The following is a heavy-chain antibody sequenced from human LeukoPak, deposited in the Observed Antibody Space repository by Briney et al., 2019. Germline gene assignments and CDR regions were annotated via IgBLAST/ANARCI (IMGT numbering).Heavy chain of an antibody. Sequence: PGGSLRLSCAVSGFTVSENYMSLVRQAPGKGLEWVSTIYSGGLTYYADPVKGKFTISRDNSKNTLYLQMSSLRAEDTAVYYCVRDRWPGLGDFWGQGTTVTVSS. CDR2: IYSGGLT. J-gene: IGHJ6*02. CDR3: VRDRWPGLGDF. D-gene: IGHD6-19*01. CDR1: GFTVSENY. V-gene: IGHV3-66*01.